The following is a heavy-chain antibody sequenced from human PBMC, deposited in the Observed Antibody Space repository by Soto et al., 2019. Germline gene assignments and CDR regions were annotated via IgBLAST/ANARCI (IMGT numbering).Heavy chain of an antibody. CDR1: DGSISTSSYY. J-gene: IGHJ5*02. CDR2: VYSSGST. V-gene: IGHV4-61*05. CDR3: ARRAVVAVTGSLDNWLDP. D-gene: IGHD2-21*01. Sequence: SETLSLTCTVSDGSISTSSYYWGWIRQSPGKGLEWIGYVYSSGSTNYNPSLKSRVTISVDTSRNQFSLKVNSVTAADTAVYYCARRAVVAVTGSLDNWLDPWGQGILVTVSS.